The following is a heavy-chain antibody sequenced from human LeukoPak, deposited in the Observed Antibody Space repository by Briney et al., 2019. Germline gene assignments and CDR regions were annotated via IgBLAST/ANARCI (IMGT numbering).Heavy chain of an antibody. CDR1: GGSFSGYY. J-gene: IGHJ5*02. D-gene: IGHD2-2*01. Sequence: SETLSLTCAVYGGSFSGYYWSWIRQPPGKGLEWIGEINHSGSTNYNPSLKSRVTISVDTSKNQFSLKLSSVTAADTAVYYCARDRYQRGWFDPWGQGTLATVSS. CDR3: ARDRYQRGWFDP. CDR2: INHSGST. V-gene: IGHV4-34*01.